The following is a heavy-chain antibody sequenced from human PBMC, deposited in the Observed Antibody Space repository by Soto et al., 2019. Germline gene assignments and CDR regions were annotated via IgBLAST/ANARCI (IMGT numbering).Heavy chain of an antibody. V-gene: IGHV3-30*18. D-gene: IGHD2-15*01. CDR2: ISYDATNK. CDR1: GFTFSTYA. J-gene: IGHJ4*02. CDR3: EKTDPGGRCSGICYPDS. Sequence: QVHLVESGGGVVQPGQSLRLSCAASGFTFSTYAMHWLRQAPGKGLEWVAIISYDATNKFYGDSVKGRFTISRDNSKNTAYRPMNSLRHEDTAVDYCEKTDPGGRCSGICYPDSWRQGTLVTVSS.